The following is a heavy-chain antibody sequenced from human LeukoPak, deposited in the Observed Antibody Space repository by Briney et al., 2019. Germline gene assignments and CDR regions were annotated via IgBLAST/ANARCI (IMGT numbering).Heavy chain of an antibody. D-gene: IGHD4-17*01. CDR3: ARGIYGDYDADGYGMDV. Sequence: ASVKVSCKASGYTFTGYYMHWVRQAPGQGLEWMGRINPNSGDTNYAQKFQGRVTMTRNTSISTAYMELSSLRSEDTAVYYCARGIYGDYDADGYGMDVWGQGTTVTVSS. CDR2: INPNSGDT. V-gene: IGHV1-2*06. CDR1: GYTFTGYY. J-gene: IGHJ6*02.